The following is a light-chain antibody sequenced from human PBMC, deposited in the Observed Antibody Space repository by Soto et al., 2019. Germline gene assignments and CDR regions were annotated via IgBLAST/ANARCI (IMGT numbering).Light chain of an antibody. J-gene: IGKJ1*01. CDR3: QQYGTSPA. V-gene: IGKV3-11*01. CDR2: EAS. Sequence: EIVLTQSPATLSMSPGERATLSCRASQSVSNYLAWYQQKPGQAPRLLIYEASNRASGIPARFSGRGSGTDFTLTISSLEPEDFAVYYCQQYGTSPAFGQGTKVEIK. CDR1: QSVSNY.